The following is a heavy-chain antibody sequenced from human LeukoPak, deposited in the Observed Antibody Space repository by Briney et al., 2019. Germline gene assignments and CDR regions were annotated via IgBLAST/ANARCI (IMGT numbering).Heavy chain of an antibody. D-gene: IGHD6-19*01. CDR1: GFTFSSYS. CDR2: ISSSSSYI. Sequence: GGSLRLSCAASGFTFSSYSMNWVRQAPGKGLEWVSSISSSSSYIYYADSVKGRFTISRDNAKNSLYLQMNSLRAEDTAVYYCARGLEGQWLVLEYFQHWGQGTLVTVSS. J-gene: IGHJ1*01. CDR3: ARGLEGQWLVLEYFQH. V-gene: IGHV3-21*01.